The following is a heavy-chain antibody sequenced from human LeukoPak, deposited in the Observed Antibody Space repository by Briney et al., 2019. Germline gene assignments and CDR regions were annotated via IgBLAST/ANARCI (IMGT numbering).Heavy chain of an antibody. CDR1: GVTVSSSY. J-gene: IGHJ4*02. Sequence: GGSLRLSCAVSGVTVSSSYMSLVRQAPGKGLEWVSVIYSGGSTYYADSVKGRFTIARDNSKNTLYLQMNSLRAEDTAVYYCARESNYDYWGQGTLVTVSS. CDR3: ARESNYDY. V-gene: IGHV3-66*02. CDR2: IYSGGST.